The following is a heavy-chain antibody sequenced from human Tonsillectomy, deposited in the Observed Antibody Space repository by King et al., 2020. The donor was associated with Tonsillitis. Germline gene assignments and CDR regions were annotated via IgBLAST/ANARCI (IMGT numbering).Heavy chain of an antibody. D-gene: IGHD1-1*01. CDR1: GFTFTDYH. V-gene: IGHV1-2*02. CDR3: VRENWYYDY. CDR2: IYPNSGYT. J-gene: IGHJ4*02. Sequence: VQLVESGAEVKKPGASVKVSCQASGFTFTDYHMHWVRQAPGQGLEWMGWIYPNSGYTYYAQKFQGRISLTRDTSINSLYMELTRLTSDDTALYYCVRENWYYDYWGRGTLVTVSS.